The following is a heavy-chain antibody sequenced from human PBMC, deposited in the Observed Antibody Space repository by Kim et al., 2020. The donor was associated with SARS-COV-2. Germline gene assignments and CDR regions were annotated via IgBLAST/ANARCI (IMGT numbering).Heavy chain of an antibody. Sequence: PSLKSRVTISVDTSKNRFSLRLSSVTAADTAVYYCARAGLYSSSWYWFDPWGQGTLVTVSS. J-gene: IGHJ5*02. D-gene: IGHD6-13*01. V-gene: IGHV4-34*01. CDR3: ARAGLYSSSWYWFDP.